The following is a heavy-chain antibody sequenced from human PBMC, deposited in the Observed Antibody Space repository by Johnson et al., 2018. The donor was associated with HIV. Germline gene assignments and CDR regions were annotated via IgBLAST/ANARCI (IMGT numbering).Heavy chain of an antibody. D-gene: IGHD1-26*01. V-gene: IGHV3-30*04. Sequence: QVQLVESGGGLVQPGRSLRLSCAASGFTFSSYAMHWVRQAPGKGLEWVAVISYDGSNKYYADSVKGRFTISRDNAKNSLYLQMNSLRAEDTAVYYCARDSPRIVGVPDAFDIWGQGTMVTVSS. CDR3: ARDSPRIVGVPDAFDI. CDR1: GFTFSSYA. J-gene: IGHJ3*02. CDR2: ISYDGSNK.